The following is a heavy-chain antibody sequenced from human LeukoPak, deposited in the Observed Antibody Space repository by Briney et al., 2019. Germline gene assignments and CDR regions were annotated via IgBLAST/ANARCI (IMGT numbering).Heavy chain of an antibody. J-gene: IGHJ3*02. D-gene: IGHD3-22*01. CDR2: IIPILGIA. V-gene: IGHV1-69*04. Sequence: SVKVPCKASGGTFSSYAISWVRQAPGQGLEWMGRIIPILGIANYAQKFQGRVTITADKSTSTAYMELSSLRSEDTAVYYCARYDSSGYGAFDIWGQGAMVTVSS. CDR3: ARYDSSGYGAFDI. CDR1: GGTFSSYA.